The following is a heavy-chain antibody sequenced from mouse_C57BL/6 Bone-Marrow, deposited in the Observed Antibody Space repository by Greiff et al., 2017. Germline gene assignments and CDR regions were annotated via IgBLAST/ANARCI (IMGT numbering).Heavy chain of an antibody. CDR3: ARYYFDY. CDR1: GYAFSSSW. CDR2: IYPGDGDT. V-gene: IGHV1-82*01. J-gene: IGHJ2*01. Sequence: QVQLQQSGPELVKPGASVKISCKASGYAFSSSWMNWVKQRPGKGLEWIGRIYPGDGDTNYNGKFKGKDTLTADKSSSTAYMQLSSLTSEDSAVYFCARYYFDYWGQGTTLTVSS.